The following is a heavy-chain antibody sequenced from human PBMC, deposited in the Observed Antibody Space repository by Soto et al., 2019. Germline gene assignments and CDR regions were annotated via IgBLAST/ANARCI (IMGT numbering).Heavy chain of an antibody. CDR3: ARLLSTPTAFDI. CDR1: DGSISSSSYY. J-gene: IGHJ3*02. V-gene: IGHV4-39*01. CDR2: IYYTGST. Sequence: SQTMSLPCTVSDGSISSSSYYWGWIRQPPRKGLEWIGSIYYTGSTYYNPSLKSRVTISVDTSKNQFSLKLSSVTAADTAVYYCARLLSTPTAFDIWGQGAMVTVSS.